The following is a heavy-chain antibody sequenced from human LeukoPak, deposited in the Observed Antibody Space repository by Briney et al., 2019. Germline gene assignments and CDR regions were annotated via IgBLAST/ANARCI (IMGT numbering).Heavy chain of an antibody. V-gene: IGHV3-7*03. CDR2: NKEDGTDK. J-gene: IGHJ4*02. CDR1: GFTLSSSW. CDR3: ARGVGVTTGPFDY. Sequence: GGSLRLSCVASGFTLSSSWMTWIRQAPGKGLEWVSHNKEDGTDKDYGDSVKGRFTISRDNTKNSLYLQMNSLRAEDTAVYYCARGVGVTTGPFDYWGQGTLVTVSS. D-gene: IGHD2-8*01.